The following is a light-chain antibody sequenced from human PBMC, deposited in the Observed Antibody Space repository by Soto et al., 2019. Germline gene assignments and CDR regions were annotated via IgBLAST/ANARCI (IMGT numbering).Light chain of an antibody. J-gene: IGLJ3*02. Sequence: QSALTQPASVSGSPGQSITISCTGTSSDIGAYKYVSWYQQYPGKAPKLMIYEATRRPSGISNRFSGSKSGNTASLTISGLQAEDEDDYYCCSFAGSNSWVFGGGTQLTVL. CDR1: SSDIGAYKY. V-gene: IGLV2-23*01. CDR3: CSFAGSNSWV. CDR2: EAT.